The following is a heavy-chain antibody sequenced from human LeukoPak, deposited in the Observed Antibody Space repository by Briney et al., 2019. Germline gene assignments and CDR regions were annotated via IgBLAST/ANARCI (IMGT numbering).Heavy chain of an antibody. J-gene: IGHJ5*02. CDR3: TRGHWCLQS. V-gene: IGHV4-59*02. D-gene: IGHD2-8*02. CDR2: IHHSGSS. CDR1: GASVSSYY. Sequence: PSETLSLTCTVSGASVSSYYWSWIRQSPGKGLEWVSYIHHSGSSDYYASLKSRVSTSLDTSKNQFSLNLVSVSAADTAVYYCTRGHWCLQSWSQGTLVTVSS.